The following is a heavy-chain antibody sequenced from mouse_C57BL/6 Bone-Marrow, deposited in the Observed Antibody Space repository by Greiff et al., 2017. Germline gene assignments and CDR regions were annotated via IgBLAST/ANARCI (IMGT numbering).Heavy chain of an antibody. CDR1: GYTFTDYY. D-gene: IGHD2-2*01. CDR2: INPYNGGT. V-gene: IGHV1-19*01. J-gene: IGHJ3*01. CDR3: AREGVRLGFAY. Sequence: VQLQQSGPVLVKPGASVKMSCKASGYTFTDYYMNWVKQSHGKSLEWIGVINPYNGGTSYNQKFKGKATLTVDKSSSTAYMELNSLTSEDSAVYYCAREGVRLGFAYWGQGTLVTVSA.